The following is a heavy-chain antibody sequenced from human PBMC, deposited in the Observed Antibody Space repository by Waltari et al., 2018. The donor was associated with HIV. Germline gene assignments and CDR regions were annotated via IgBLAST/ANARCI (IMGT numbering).Heavy chain of an antibody. Sequence: EVQLVESGGVVVQPGGSLRLSCAASGFNFDDYTMHWVRQVPGKGLECVSLIYWDGSKIYYADAVKGRFTISRDNSKNSLYLQMNSLRTEDTGLYHCAKDRGVDAGFDLWGQGTLVTVSS. D-gene: IGHD5-12*01. J-gene: IGHJ4*02. V-gene: IGHV3-43*01. CDR2: IYWDGSKI. CDR3: AKDRGVDAGFDL. CDR1: GFNFDDYT.